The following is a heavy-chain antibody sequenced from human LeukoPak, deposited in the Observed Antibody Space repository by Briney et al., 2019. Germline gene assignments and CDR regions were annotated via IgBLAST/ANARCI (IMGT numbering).Heavy chain of an antibody. V-gene: IGHV4-59*11. D-gene: IGHD3-16*02. J-gene: IGHJ6*02. CDR3: ARGGDFSPDYYYYGMDV. CDR1: GGSPSSHY. Sequence: SETLSLTCTVSGGSPSSHYWSWIRQPPGKGLEWIGYIYYTGSTKYNPSLSGRVTISIDTSKNQFSLKLTSVTAADTAVYYCARGGDFSPDYYYYGMDVWGQGTTVTVSS. CDR2: IYYTGST.